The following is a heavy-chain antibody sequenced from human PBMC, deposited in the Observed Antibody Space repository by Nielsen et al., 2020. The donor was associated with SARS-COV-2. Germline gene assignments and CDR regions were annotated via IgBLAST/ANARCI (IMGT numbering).Heavy chain of an antibody. V-gene: IGHV3-11*06. CDR2: ISSSSSYT. CDR3: ARRSSSWYGDY. Sequence: WIRQPPGKGLEWVSYISSSSSYTNYADSVKGRFTISRDNAKNSLYLQMNSLRAEDTAVYYCARRSSSWYGDYWGQGTLVTVSS. J-gene: IGHJ4*02. D-gene: IGHD6-13*01.